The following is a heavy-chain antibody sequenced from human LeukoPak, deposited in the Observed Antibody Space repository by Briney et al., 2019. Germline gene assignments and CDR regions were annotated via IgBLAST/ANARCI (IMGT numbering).Heavy chain of an antibody. Sequence: RGSLRLSCAASGFTFSSYAMSWVRQAPGKGLEWVSAISGSGGSTYYADSVKGRFTISRDNSKNTLYLQMNSLRAEDTAVYYCAKLLWFGELLSPYYYYYMDVWGKGTTVTVSS. V-gene: IGHV3-23*01. CDR2: ISGSGGST. CDR3: AKLLWFGELLSPYYYYYMDV. CDR1: GFTFSSYA. D-gene: IGHD3-10*01. J-gene: IGHJ6*03.